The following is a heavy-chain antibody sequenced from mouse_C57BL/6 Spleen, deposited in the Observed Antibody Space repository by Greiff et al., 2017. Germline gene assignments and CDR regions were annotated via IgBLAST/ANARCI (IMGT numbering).Heavy chain of an antibody. V-gene: IGHV2-5*01. CDR3: AKNSGYDYDGLAY. J-gene: IGHJ3*01. D-gene: IGHD2-4*01. CDR2: IWRGGST. CDR1: GFSLTSYG. Sequence: VQLQESGPGLVQPSQSLSITCTVSGFSLTSYGVHWVRQSPGKGLEWLGVIWRGGSTDYNAAFMSRLSITKDNSKSQVFFKMNSLQADDTAIYYCAKNSGYDYDGLAYWGQGTLVTVSA.